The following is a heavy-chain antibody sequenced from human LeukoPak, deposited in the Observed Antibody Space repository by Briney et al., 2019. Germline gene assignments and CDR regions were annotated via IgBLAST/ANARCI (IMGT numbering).Heavy chain of an antibody. D-gene: IGHD4-11*01. J-gene: IGHJ4*02. CDR1: GYTFTSYY. V-gene: IGHV1-46*01. CDR3: ARVSSPHDYSYVNS. Sequence: ASVKVSCKVSGYTFTSYYVHWVRQAPGQGLEWMGRIYPAGGGTNYVQKFQGRVTMTRDMSTSTVYMELSSLRSEDTAVYYCARVSSPHDYSYVNSWGQGTLVTVSS. CDR2: IYPAGGGT.